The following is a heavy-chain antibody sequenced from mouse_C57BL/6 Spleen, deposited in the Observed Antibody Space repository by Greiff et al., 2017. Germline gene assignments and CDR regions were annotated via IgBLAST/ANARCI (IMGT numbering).Heavy chain of an antibody. CDR2: IDPSDSYT. CDR3: ARKGLPLGDY. Sequence: QVQLQQPGAELVMPGASVKLSCKASGYTFTSYWMHWVKQRPGQGLEWIGEIDPSDSYTNYNQKFKGKSTLTVDKSSSTAYMQLSSLTSEDSAVYYCARKGLPLGDYWGQGTTLTVSS. J-gene: IGHJ2*01. V-gene: IGHV1-69*01. D-gene: IGHD2-4*01. CDR1: GYTFTSYW.